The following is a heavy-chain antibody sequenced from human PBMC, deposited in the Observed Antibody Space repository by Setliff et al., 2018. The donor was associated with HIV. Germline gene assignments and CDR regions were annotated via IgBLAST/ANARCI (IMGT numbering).Heavy chain of an antibody. CDR2: IRGTGGDT. D-gene: IGHD6-6*01. Sequence: GGSLRLSCAAFGFTFSNSLMTWVRQAPGKGLEWVSSIRGTGGDTYYSDSVKGRFTISRDNSKNTLYLQMDSLRAEDTAVYYCATRQAPRSCYMDVWGKGTTVTVSS. CDR3: ATRQAPRSCYMDV. J-gene: IGHJ6*03. V-gene: IGHV3-23*01. CDR1: GFTFSNSL.